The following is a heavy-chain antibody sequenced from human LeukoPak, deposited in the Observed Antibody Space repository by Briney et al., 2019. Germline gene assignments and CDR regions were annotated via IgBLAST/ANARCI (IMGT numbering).Heavy chain of an antibody. CDR3: ARAIGDFGRYGVDV. J-gene: IGHJ6*02. CDR2: ISSSGSTI. V-gene: IGHV3-48*03. D-gene: IGHD4-17*01. Sequence: GGSLRLSCSASGFTFNSYVMHWVRQAPGKGLQWVSYISSSGSTIYYADSVKGRFTISRDNAKNSLYLQMNSLRVEDTAVYYCARAIGDFGRYGVDVWGQGTTITVFS. CDR1: GFTFNSYV.